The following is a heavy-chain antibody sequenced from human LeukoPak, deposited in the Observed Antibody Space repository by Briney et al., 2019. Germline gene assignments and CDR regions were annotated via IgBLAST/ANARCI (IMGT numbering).Heavy chain of an antibody. J-gene: IGHJ4*02. V-gene: IGHV3-30*03. CDR2: ISYDRSHK. D-gene: IGHD2-2*01. CDR1: GFTFSSYG. CDR3: ARARYCSSTSCFDDY. Sequence: GGSLRLSCAASGFTFSSYGMHWVRQAPGKGLEWVAVISYDRSHKYSADSVKGRFTISIDNSKNTLYLQMNRLRAEETAVYYCARARYCSSTSCFDDYWGQGSLVTVSS.